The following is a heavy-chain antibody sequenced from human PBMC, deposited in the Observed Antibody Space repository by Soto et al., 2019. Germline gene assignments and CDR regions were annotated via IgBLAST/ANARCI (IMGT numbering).Heavy chain of an antibody. CDR1: GGSLSGYY. V-gene: IGHV4-34*01. Sequence: PSATLSLTCAVYGGSLSGYYWSWIRQPPGKGLEWIGEINHSGSTNYNPSLKSRVTISVDTSKNQFSLKLSSVTAADTAVYYCARASYYYGSGSDFDYWGQGTLVTVSS. D-gene: IGHD3-10*01. J-gene: IGHJ4*02. CDR2: INHSGST. CDR3: ARASYYYGSGSDFDY.